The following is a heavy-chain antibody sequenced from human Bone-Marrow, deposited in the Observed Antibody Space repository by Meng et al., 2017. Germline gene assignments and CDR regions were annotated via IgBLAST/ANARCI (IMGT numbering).Heavy chain of an antibody. CDR3: ARDRESGCPDY. J-gene: IGHJ4*02. CDR1: GFTLSSYA. CDR2: IWYDGSNK. Sequence: QVRLVEFGGGVVQPLRSLRLSCAACGFTLSSYAMHCVRQAPGKGLEWVAVIWYDGSNKYYAVSVKVRFTISRDNSKNTLYLQMNSLRAEDTAVYYCARDRESGCPDYWGQGTLVTVSS. V-gene: IGHV3-33*08. D-gene: IGHD6-19*01.